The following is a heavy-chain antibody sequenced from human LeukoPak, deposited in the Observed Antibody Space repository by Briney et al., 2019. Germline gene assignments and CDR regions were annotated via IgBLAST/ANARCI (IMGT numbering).Heavy chain of an antibody. CDR2: ISGSGGST. J-gene: IGHJ5*02. Sequence: PGGSLRLSCAASGFTFSSYAMSWIRQAPGKGLEWVSAISGSGGSTYYAASVKGRFTISRDNSKNTLYLQMNSLRAEDTAVYYCATVVSASGYGGVFDRWGQGTLVTVSS. D-gene: IGHD5-12*01. CDR3: ATVVSASGYGGVFDR. V-gene: IGHV3-23*01. CDR1: GFTFSSYA.